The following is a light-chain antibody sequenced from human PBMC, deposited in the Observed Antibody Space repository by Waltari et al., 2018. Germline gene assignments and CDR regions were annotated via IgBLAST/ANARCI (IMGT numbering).Light chain of an antibody. CDR3: HSRDASGVGGS. Sequence: SSELTQDPAVSVAMGQTVRITCQGDSLRSYYASWYQQRPGQAPIFVMYDKNNRPSGVPDRFSGSSSQNTASLTITGAQAEDEASYYCHSRDASGVGGSFGGGTKLTVL. CDR1: SLRSYY. V-gene: IGLV3-19*01. J-gene: IGLJ2*01. CDR2: DKN.